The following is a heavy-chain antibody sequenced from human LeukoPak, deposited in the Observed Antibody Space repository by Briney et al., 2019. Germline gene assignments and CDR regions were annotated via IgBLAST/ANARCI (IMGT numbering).Heavy chain of an antibody. J-gene: IGHJ4*02. Sequence: GGSLRLSCAASGFTFSGSAMHWVRQASGKGLEWVGRIRSKANNCATAYAASVKGRFTISRDDSKNTAYLQMNSLKTEDTAVYYCTRHRGARAIFDYWGQGTLVTVSS. CDR3: TRHRGARAIFDY. D-gene: IGHD3-10*01. CDR1: GFTFSGSA. CDR2: IRSKANNCAT. V-gene: IGHV3-73*01.